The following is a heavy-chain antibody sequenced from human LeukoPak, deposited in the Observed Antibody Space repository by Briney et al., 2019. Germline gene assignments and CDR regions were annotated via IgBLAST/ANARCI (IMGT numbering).Heavy chain of an antibody. CDR1: GFTLENYA. J-gene: IGHJ6*03. V-gene: IGHV3-23*01. CDR2: ISNSEVSSITESGDGT. D-gene: IGHD5-24*01. Sequence: GGSLRLSCGASGFTLENYAINWVRQAPGKGLEWVSAISNSEVSSITESGDGTYHADSVKGRFTISRDSSKNTVSLQMNSLRAENTAIFFFARGPPPFTIYYMDVWGKGTPVIVSS. CDR3: ARGPPPFTIYYMDV.